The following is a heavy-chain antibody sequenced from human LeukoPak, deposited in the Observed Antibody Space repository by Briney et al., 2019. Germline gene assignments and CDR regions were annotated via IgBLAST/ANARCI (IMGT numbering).Heavy chain of an antibody. J-gene: IGHJ5*02. Sequence: SETLSLTCTVSGGSISSYYWSWVRQPPGKGLEWIGYIYYSGSTNYNPSLKSRVTISVDTSKNQFSLKLSSVTAADTAVYYCARVQHSSSSSTNWFDPWGQGTLVTVSS. D-gene: IGHD6-13*01. CDR3: ARVQHSSSSSTNWFDP. V-gene: IGHV4-59*12. CDR1: GGSISSYY. CDR2: IYYSGST.